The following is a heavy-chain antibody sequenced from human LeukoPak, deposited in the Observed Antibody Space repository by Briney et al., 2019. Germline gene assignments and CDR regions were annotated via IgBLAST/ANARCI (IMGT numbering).Heavy chain of an antibody. CDR2: ISDDDDST. J-gene: IGHJ4*02. CDR1: HFTFSSHA. CDR3: AKTLFGFSYGKIDF. V-gene: IGHV3-23*01. Sequence: GGSLRLSCATSHFTFSSHAMNWVRQAPGKGLEWVSSISDDDDSTYYADSVKGRFTISRDNSKNTLYLDMNNLRAEDTALYFCAKTLFGFSYGKIDFWGQGTLGTGS. D-gene: IGHD5-18*01.